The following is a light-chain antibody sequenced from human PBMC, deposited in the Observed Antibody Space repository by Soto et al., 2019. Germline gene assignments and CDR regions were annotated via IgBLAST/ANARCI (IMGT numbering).Light chain of an antibody. Sequence: QSVLTQPPSMSGAPGQRVVIPCTGSSSNIGADYDVFWYQQLPGTAPKLLIYASTNRPSDVPDRFSGYKSGSTASLTVSGLQAEDEADYFCSSYAGSNNFILFGGGTKLTVL. J-gene: IGLJ2*01. CDR2: AST. CDR3: SSYAGSNNFIL. CDR1: SSNIGADYD. V-gene: IGLV1-40*01.